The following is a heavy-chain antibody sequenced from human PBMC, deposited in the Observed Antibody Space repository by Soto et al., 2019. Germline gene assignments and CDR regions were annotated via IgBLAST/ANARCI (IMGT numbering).Heavy chain of an antibody. CDR2: INDDGSST. CDR3: ARDLGSSWYPEYFQH. V-gene: IGHV3-74*01. J-gene: IGHJ1*01. D-gene: IGHD6-13*01. CDR1: GFTFNNYV. Sequence: PGGSLRLSCAASGFTFNNYVMHWVRQAPGKGLVWVSRINDDGSSTRYADSVKGRFTMSRDNAQNTVHLQMNSLRAEDTAVYYCARDLGSSWYPEYFQHWGQGTLVTVSS.